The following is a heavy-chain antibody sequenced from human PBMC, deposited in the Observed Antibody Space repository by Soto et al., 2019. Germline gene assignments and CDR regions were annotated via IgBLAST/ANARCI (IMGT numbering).Heavy chain of an antibody. CDR3: AGGIQYQYGMDV. CDR1: GFTYNNYW. J-gene: IGHJ6*01. CDR2: INGDGSNA. D-gene: IGHD5-18*01. V-gene: IGHV3-74*01. Sequence: EVQLVESGGGLVQPGGSLRLSCAAAGFTYNNYWMHWVRQAPGKGLVWVSRINGDGSNAFYADSVKGRFSISRDNAKNTVYLQMSSLRGEDTAVYYCAGGIQYQYGMDVW.